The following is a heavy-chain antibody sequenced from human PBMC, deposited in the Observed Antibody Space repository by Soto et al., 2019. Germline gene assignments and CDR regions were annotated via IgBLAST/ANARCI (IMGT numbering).Heavy chain of an antibody. Sequence: SVKVSCKASGGTFSTYAINWVRQAPGQGLEWMGGIIPIFGTANYAQKFQGRVTIIVDESTNTTYMELSSLRSEDTAVYYCARDFGFEETYNWLDPWGQGTPVTVLL. CDR3: ARDFGFEETYNWLDP. J-gene: IGHJ5*02. V-gene: IGHV1-69*13. CDR2: IIPIFGTA. D-gene: IGHD3-10*01. CDR1: GGTFSTYA.